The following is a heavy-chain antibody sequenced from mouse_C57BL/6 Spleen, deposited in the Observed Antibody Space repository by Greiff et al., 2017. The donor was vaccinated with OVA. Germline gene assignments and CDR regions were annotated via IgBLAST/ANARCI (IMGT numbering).Heavy chain of an antibody. D-gene: IGHD2-4*01. V-gene: IGHV1-80*01. J-gene: IGHJ2*01. CDR3: ARGYDYDGALDY. CDR2: IYPGDGDT. CDR1: GYAFSSYW. Sequence: QVQLQQSGAELVKPGASVKISCKASGYAFSSYWMNWVKQRPGKGLEWIGQIYPGDGDTNYNGKFKGKATLTADKSSSTAYMQLSSLTSEDSAVYFCARGYDYDGALDYWGQGTTLTVSS.